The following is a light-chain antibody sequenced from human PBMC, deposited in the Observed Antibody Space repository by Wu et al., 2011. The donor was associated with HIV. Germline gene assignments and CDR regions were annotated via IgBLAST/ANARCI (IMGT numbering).Light chain of an antibody. Sequence: ETVLSQSPAILSLSPGERATLSCRASQGVTNSLAWYQQNQARLPASSSMIHTIGPLASQPGSVAVGLGTDFTLTISSLEPEDFAVYYCHQRSNWPLTFGQGTRLEI. CDR1: QGVTNS. J-gene: IGKJ5*01. CDR2: IHT. CDR3: HQRSNWPLT. V-gene: IGKV3-11*01.